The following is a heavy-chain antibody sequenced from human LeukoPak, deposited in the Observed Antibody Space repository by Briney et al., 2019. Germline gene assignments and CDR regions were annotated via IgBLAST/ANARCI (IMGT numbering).Heavy chain of an antibody. D-gene: IGHD3-22*01. Sequence: SETLSLTCAVYGGSFSGYYWSWIRQPPGKGLEWIGEINHSGSTNYNPSLKSRVTISVDTSKNQFSLKLSSVTAADTAVYYCARVPRPYYYDSSGYYYFDYWGQGTLVTVSS. J-gene: IGHJ4*02. CDR1: GGSFSGYY. V-gene: IGHV4-34*01. CDR3: ARVPRPYYYDSSGYYYFDY. CDR2: INHSGST.